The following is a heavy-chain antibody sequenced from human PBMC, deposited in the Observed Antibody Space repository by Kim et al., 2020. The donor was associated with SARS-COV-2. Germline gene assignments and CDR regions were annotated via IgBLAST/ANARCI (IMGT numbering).Heavy chain of an antibody. CDR1: GFTFSSYW. V-gene: IGHV3-7*03. Sequence: GGSLRLSCAASGFTFSSYWMSWVRQAPGKGLEWVANIKQDGSEKYYVDSVKGRFTISRDNAKNSLYLQMNSLRAEDTAVYYCARENGDYVSWFDPWGQGTLVTVSS. CDR2: IKQDGSEK. J-gene: IGHJ5*02. D-gene: IGHD4-17*01. CDR3: ARENGDYVSWFDP.